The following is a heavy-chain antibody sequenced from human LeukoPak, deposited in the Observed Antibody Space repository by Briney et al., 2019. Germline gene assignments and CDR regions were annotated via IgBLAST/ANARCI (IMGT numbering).Heavy chain of an antibody. CDR3: AKDIGRGYSSSWSYFDY. Sequence: GRSLRLSCAASGFTFDDYAMHWVRQAPGKGLEWVSGICWNSGSIGVADSVKGRFTISRDNAKNSLYLQMNSLRAEDTALYYCAKDIGRGYSSSWSYFDYWGQGTLVTVSS. CDR2: ICWNSGSI. D-gene: IGHD6-13*01. J-gene: IGHJ4*02. V-gene: IGHV3-9*01. CDR1: GFTFDDYA.